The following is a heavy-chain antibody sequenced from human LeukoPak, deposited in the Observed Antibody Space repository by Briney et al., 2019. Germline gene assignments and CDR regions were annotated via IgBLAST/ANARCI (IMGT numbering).Heavy chain of an antibody. CDR2: ISVGGGDT. Sequence: GGSLRLSCAASGFIFSSYVMGWVRLAPGKGLEWGSSISVGGGDTFASDSVKGRFTITRENSKNTLYLQMTGLRVEDTAVYFCAKLNLGEMAYFDSWGQGTLVTVSS. CDR1: GFIFSSYV. CDR3: AKLNLGEMAYFDS. J-gene: IGHJ4*02. D-gene: IGHD3-16*01. V-gene: IGHV3-23*01.